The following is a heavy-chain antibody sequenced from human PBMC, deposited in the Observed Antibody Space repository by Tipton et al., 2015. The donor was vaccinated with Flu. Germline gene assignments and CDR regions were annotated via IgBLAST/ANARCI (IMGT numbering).Heavy chain of an antibody. Sequence: QLVQSGAEVKKPGSSVKVSCKASGGTFSSYAISWVRQAPGQGLEWMGGIIPIFGTANYAQKFQGRVTITAGESTSTAYMELSSPRSKDSAVYYCARKKTPIFGVFIPRVWFDPWGQGTLVTVSS. J-gene: IGHJ5*02. CDR1: GGTFSSYA. V-gene: IGHV1-69*01. CDR2: IIPIFGTA. CDR3: ARKKTPIFGVFIPRVWFDP. D-gene: IGHD3-3*01.